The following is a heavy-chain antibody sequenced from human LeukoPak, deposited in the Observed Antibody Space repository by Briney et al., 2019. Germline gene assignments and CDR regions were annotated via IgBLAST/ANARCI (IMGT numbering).Heavy chain of an antibody. CDR1: GFTFSSYE. CDR3: ARTSYSSSWYADY. D-gene: IGHD6-13*01. Sequence: GGSLRLSCAASGFTFSSYEMNWVRQAPGKGLEWVSYISSSGSTIYYADSVRGRFTISRDNAKNSLYLQMNSLRAEDTAVYYCARTSYSSSWYADYWGQGTLVTVSS. J-gene: IGHJ4*02. V-gene: IGHV3-48*03. CDR2: ISSSGSTI.